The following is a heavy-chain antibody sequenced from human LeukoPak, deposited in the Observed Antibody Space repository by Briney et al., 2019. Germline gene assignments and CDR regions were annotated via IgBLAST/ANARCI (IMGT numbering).Heavy chain of an antibody. Sequence: PGGSLRLSCAASGFTFSNYGIHWVRQAPGKGLEWVAFIRYDGSNKVYAESVKGRFTISRDNSENTLYLEMSSLRPDDTAVYYCAKVRWFGGLSTPDAFDIWGQGTLVTVSS. CDR1: GFTFSNYG. D-gene: IGHD3-10*01. J-gene: IGHJ3*02. V-gene: IGHV3-30*02. CDR2: IRYDGSNK. CDR3: AKVRWFGGLSTPDAFDI.